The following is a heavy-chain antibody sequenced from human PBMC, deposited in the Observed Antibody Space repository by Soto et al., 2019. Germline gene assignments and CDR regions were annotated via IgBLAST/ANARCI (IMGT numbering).Heavy chain of an antibody. CDR2: IYYRGST. V-gene: IGHV4-30-4*01. D-gene: IGHD2-8*01. CDR3: TAGKLYPSLDFDY. Sequence: PSETLSLTCTVSGDSISSDDYYWVWIRQPPGKGLEWVGYIYYRGSTYYNPSLKSRVTISVDTSKNQVSLKLNSVTAADTAVYYCTAGKLYPSLDFDYWGQGTLVTVSS. CDR1: GDSISSDDYY. J-gene: IGHJ4*02.